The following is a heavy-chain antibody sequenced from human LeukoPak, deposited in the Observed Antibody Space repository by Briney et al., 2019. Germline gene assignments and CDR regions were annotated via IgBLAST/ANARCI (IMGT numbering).Heavy chain of an antibody. V-gene: IGHV6-1*01. CDR1: VDSPSNNNVA. D-gene: IGHD3-10*01. CDR2: TYYRPKFNT. J-gene: IGHJ4*02. CDR3: ARGSHSSFDY. Sequence: SQTLSLTCAISVDSPSNNNVACNWIRQSPSRSLEWLGRTYYRPKFNTDYAVSVKSPIAINSDTSQIQFSLQLNSVTPEDTGVYYCARGSHSSFDYWGQGTLVTVSS.